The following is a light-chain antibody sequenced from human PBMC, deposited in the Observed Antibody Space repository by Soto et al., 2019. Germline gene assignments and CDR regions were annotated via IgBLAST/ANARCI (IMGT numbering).Light chain of an antibody. CDR2: DAS. J-gene: IGKJ5*01. CDR3: QQYNNWPS. Sequence: TQMTHSPSTLDASALDRVNSTFRASQSISSWLAWYQQKPGKAPKLLIYDASSLESGVPSRFSGSGSGTEFTLTISNLQSEDFAVYYCQQYNNWPSFGQGTQLEIK. CDR1: QSISSW. V-gene: IGKV1-5*01.